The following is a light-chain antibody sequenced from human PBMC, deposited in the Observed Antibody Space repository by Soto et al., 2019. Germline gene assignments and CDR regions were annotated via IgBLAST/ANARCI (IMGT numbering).Light chain of an antibody. Sequence: DIVLTQSPATLSLSPGQRATLSCRASQNFSNYVAWYQQKPGRAPRLLIYDASKRATGIPSRFSGSASGPDFTLTISRLEPEDFAVYYCQQYGSSGTFGQGTKVDI. CDR3: QQYGSSGT. CDR1: QNFSNY. CDR2: DAS. V-gene: IGKV3-11*01. J-gene: IGKJ1*01.